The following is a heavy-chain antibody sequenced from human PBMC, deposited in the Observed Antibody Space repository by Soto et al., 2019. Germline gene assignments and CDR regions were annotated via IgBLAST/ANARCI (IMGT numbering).Heavy chain of an antibody. CDR2: IDPSDSYT. D-gene: IGHD5-12*01. J-gene: IGHJ4*02. CDR3: ARLRLGGYSGYDSDY. V-gene: IGHV5-10-1*01. CDR1: GYSFTSYW. Sequence: GESLKISCKGSGYSFTSYWISWVRQMPGKGLEWMGRIDPSDSYTNYSPSFQGHVTISADKSISTAYLQWSSLKASDTTMYYCARLRLGGYSGYDSDYWGQGTLVTVSS.